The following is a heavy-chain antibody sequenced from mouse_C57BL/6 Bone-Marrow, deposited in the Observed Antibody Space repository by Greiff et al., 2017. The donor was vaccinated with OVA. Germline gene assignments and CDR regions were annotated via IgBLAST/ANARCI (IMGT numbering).Heavy chain of an antibody. Sequence: VKLQQPGAELVRPGTSVKLSCKASGYTFTSYWMHWVKQRPGHGLEWIGVIDPSDSYTNYNQKFKGKATLTVDTSSSTAYMQLSSLTSEDSAVYYCARCDYRGYFDYWGQGTTLTVSS. J-gene: IGHJ2*01. D-gene: IGHD1-1*02. CDR2: IDPSDSYT. CDR1: GYTFTSYW. V-gene: IGHV1-59*01. CDR3: ARCDYRGYFDY.